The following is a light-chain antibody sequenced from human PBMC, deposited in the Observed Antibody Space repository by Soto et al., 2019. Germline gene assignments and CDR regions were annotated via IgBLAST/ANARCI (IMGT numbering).Light chain of an antibody. CDR1: SSDVGGYNY. CDR2: DVT. J-gene: IGLJ1*01. Sequence: QSVLTQPRSVSGSPGQSVTVSCTGTSSDVGGYNYVSWYRQYPGEAPKLPIYDVTERLSGVPDRFSGSKSGNTASLTISGLQAEDEADYYCCSYAGGHIHYIIGTGTKVTV. V-gene: IGLV2-11*01. CDR3: CSYAGGHIHYI.